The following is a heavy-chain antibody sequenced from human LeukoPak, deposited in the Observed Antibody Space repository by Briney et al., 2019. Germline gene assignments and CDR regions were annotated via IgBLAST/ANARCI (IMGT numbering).Heavy chain of an antibody. V-gene: IGHV3-23*01. CDR3: AKTVAGTPVYYFDY. D-gene: IGHD6-19*01. CDR2: ISGSGGST. J-gene: IGHJ4*02. Sequence: GGSLRLSCAASGFTFSRNWMHWVRQAPGKGLVWVSAISGSGGSTYYADSVKGRFTISRDNSKNTLYLQMNSLRAEDTAVYYCAKTVAGTPVYYFDYWGQGTLVTVSS. CDR1: GFTFSRNW.